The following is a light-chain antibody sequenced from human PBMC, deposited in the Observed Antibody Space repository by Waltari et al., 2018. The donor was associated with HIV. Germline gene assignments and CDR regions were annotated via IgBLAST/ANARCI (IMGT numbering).Light chain of an antibody. CDR1: QSLLHSNGYNY. V-gene: IGKV2-28*01. CDR3: MQALQTPQYT. Sequence: IVMTQSPLSLPVTPGEPASISCRSSQSLLHSNGYNYLDWYLQKPGQSPPVLMYLGSSRASGVPDRFSGSGSGTDFTLKISRVEAEDVGVYYCMQALQTPQYTFGQGTKLEIK. CDR2: LGS. J-gene: IGKJ2*01.